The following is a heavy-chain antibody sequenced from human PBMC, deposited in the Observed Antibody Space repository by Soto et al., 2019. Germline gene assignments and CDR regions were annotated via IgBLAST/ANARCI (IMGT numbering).Heavy chain of an antibody. CDR2: ISGSNGAT. J-gene: IGHJ5*01. CDR3: ARASKWLIINGNWFDS. Sequence: QVQLVQSGAEVKKPGASVKVSCKFSGYSFINYGMTWVRQAPGQGFEWMGWISGSNGATNYAQRFQGRVTLTTDTSTNTASMELRSLRLDYTAIYYCARASKWLIINGNWFDSWGQGTLVTVSS. CDR1: GYSFINYG. V-gene: IGHV1-18*04. D-gene: IGHD5-12*01.